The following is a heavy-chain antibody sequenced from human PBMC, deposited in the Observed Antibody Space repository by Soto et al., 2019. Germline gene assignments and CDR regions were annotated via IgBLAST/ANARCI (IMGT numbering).Heavy chain of an antibody. V-gene: IGHV1-3*01. Sequence: ASVKVSCKASGFTFTLYSMHWVRQALGQRLEWMGWINGGSGKTKYSQKFQGRVTIARDTSASTAYMEVSSLRSEDTAVYYCARYSGNYQDAFDIWGQGTMVTVSS. D-gene: IGHD1-26*01. CDR3: ARYSGNYQDAFDI. J-gene: IGHJ3*02. CDR2: INGGSGKT. CDR1: GFTFTLYS.